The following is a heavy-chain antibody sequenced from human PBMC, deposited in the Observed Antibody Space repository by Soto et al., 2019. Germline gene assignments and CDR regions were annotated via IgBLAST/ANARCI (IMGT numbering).Heavy chain of an antibody. V-gene: IGHV4-59*02. D-gene: IGHD3-22*01. CDR3: ARRNYFDSSGYNHFDY. J-gene: IGHJ4*02. Sequence: QVRLQESGPGLVKPSETLSLTCQVSGASVGGHYWSWIRQRPEKGLEWIGFVDYTGSTTTNPFLKSRVTISIDTSNDQSSLRLRSVTAADTAVYFCARRNYFDSSGYNHFDYWGQGILVTVSS. CDR2: VDYTGST. CDR1: GASVGGHY.